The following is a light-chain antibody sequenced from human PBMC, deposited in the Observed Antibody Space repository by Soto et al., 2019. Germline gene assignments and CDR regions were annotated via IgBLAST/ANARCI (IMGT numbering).Light chain of an antibody. CDR2: DTS. CDR1: TGAVTSGHY. J-gene: IGLJ3*02. CDR3: LLSYSGAQV. V-gene: IGLV7-46*01. Sequence: QAVVTQEPSLTVSPGGTVTLTCGSSTGAVTSGHYPYWFQQKPGQAPRTLIYDTSNKHSWTPAQFSGTLLGGKAALTLSGAQPVDESEYYNLLSYSGAQVFGGGTKLTVL.